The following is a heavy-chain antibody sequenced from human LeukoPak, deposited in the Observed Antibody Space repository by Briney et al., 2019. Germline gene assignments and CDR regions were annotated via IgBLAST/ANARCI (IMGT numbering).Heavy chain of an antibody. V-gene: IGHV3-23*01. CDR1: GFTFSSYA. CDR2: ISGSGGST. J-gene: IGHJ4*02. CDR3: AKDREGATPYYFDY. D-gene: IGHD1-26*01. Sequence: GRSLRLSCAASGFTFSSYAMSWVRQAPGKGLERVSAISGSGGSTYYGDSVKGRFTISRDNSKNTLYLQMNSLRAEDTAVYYCAKDREGATPYYFDYWGQGTLVTVSS.